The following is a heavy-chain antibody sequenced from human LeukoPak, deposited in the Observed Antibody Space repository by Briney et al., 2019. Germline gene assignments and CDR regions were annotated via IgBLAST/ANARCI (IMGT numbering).Heavy chain of an antibody. D-gene: IGHD6-6*01. CDR3: ARTAARRFDY. V-gene: IGHV1-46*01. J-gene: IGHJ4*02. Sequence: ASVKVSCTASGYTFPSYFMHWVRQAPGQGLEWMGIINPTGGSTTYAQKFQGRVTMTRDTSTSTVYMELSSLRSDDTAVYYCARTAARRFDYWGQGTLVTVSS. CDR2: INPTGGST. CDR1: GYTFPSYF.